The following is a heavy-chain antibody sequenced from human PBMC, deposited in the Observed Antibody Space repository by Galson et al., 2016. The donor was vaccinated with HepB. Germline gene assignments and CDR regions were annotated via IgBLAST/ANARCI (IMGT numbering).Heavy chain of an antibody. CDR1: GGSIGSYS. CDR3: AREQLERPSWFDP. D-gene: IGHD6-6*01. Sequence: SETLSLTCTVSGGSIGSYSWSWIRQPAGKGLEWIGRMFQHGSTIYNPSLKSRVTMSIDTSKNQFSLNLKFVTAADTAVYFCAREQLERPSWFDPWGQGILVIVSS. CDR2: MFQHGST. J-gene: IGHJ5*02. V-gene: IGHV4-4*07.